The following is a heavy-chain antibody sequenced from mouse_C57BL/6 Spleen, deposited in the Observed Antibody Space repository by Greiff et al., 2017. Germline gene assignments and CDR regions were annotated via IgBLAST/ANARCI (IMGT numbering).Heavy chain of an antibody. Sequence: QVQLQQPGAELVKPGASVKMSCKASGYTFTSYWITWVKQRPGQGLEWIGEIYPGSGSTNYNEKFKSKATLTVDTSSSTAYMQLSSLTSEDSAVYYCARDAAQATFWFAYWGQGTLVTVSA. D-gene: IGHD3-2*02. CDR1: GYTFTSYW. CDR3: ARDAAQATFWFAY. J-gene: IGHJ3*01. V-gene: IGHV1-55*01. CDR2: IYPGSGST.